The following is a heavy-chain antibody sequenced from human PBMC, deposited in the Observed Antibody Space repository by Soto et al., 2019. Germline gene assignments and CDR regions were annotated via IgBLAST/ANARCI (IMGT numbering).Heavy chain of an antibody. Sequence: EVKLVESGGGLVQPGGSLRLSCAASGFTFSHYWMYWVRQAPGKGLVWVSRINSDGSVSSYADSVKGRLTISRDNVKNTLYLQMISLRAEDTAVYYCARGDCVGGTCYSLAGSFYYYMDVWGKGTTVTVFS. CDR1: GFTFSHYW. J-gene: IGHJ6*03. D-gene: IGHD2-15*01. CDR2: INSDGSVS. V-gene: IGHV3-74*01. CDR3: ARGDCVGGTCYSLAGSFYYYMDV.